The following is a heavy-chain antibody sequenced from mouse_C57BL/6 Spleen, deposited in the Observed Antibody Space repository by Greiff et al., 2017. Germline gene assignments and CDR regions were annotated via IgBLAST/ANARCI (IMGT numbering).Heavy chain of an antibody. D-gene: IGHD1-2*01. J-gene: IGHJ4*01. CDR3: ARGALLRGAMDY. CDR2: IYPGDGDT. CDR1: GYAFSSSW. V-gene: IGHV1-82*01. Sequence: VMLVESGPELVKPGASVKISCKASGYAFSSSWMNWVKQRPGKGLEWIGRIYPGDGDTNYNGKFKGKATLHADKSSSTAYMQLSSLTSEDAAVYFCARGALLRGAMDYWGQGTSVTVSS.